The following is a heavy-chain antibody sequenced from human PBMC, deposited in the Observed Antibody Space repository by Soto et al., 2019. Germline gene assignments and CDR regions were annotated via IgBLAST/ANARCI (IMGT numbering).Heavy chain of an antibody. CDR1: GYSFTNYY. CDR2: INPSDGTT. D-gene: IGHD6-13*01. V-gene: IGHV1-46*01. J-gene: IGHJ3*02. Sequence: ASVKVSCKASGYSFTNYYLYWVRQAPGQVLEWMGVINPSDGTTSYAQKFQGRVTMTRDTSTTIVYMYLSSLRPEDTAVYYCAREVLSSSRRQDAFDIGGQGTMVTVSS. CDR3: AREVLSSSRRQDAFDI.